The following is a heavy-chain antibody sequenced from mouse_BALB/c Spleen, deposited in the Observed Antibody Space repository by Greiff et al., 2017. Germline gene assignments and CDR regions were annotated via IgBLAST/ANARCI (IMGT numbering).Heavy chain of an antibody. D-gene: IGHD2-3*01. J-gene: IGHJ3*01. CDR3: ARGWLLRGFAY. Sequence: VQLKQSGPGLVKPSQSLSLTCTVTGYSITSDYAWNWIRQFPGNKLEWMGYISYSGSTSYNPSLKSRISITRDTSKNQFFLQLNSVTTEDTATYYCARGWLLRGFAYWGQGTLVTVSA. CDR1: GYSITSDYA. V-gene: IGHV3-2*02. CDR2: ISYSGST.